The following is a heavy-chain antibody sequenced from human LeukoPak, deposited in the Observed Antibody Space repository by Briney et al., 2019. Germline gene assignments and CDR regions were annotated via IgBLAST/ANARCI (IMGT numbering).Heavy chain of an antibody. D-gene: IGHD1-14*01. J-gene: IGHJ4*02. V-gene: IGHV1-2*06. CDR1: GYTFTGYY. CDR3: ARDRAYKPDY. CDR2: INPNRGGT. Sequence: ASVNVSCKASGYTFTGYYMHWVRQAPGQGLEWMGRINPNRGGTNYAQKFQGRVTVTRDTSISTAYMELSRLRSDDTAVYYCARDRAYKPDYWGQGTLVTVSS.